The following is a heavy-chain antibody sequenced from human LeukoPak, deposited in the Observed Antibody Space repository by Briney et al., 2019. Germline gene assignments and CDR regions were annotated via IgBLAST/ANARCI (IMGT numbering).Heavy chain of an antibody. J-gene: IGHJ2*01. CDR3: ARVGDHFHWNLDL. CDR2: IYSGGTT. D-gene: IGHD3-3*02. CDR1: GFTASTYY. Sequence: GGSLRLSCAASGFTASTYYMNWVRQAPGKGLEWDSIIYSGGTTYYADSVKGRFTISRDTSKNTLSLQMNSLRAEDTAVYFCARVGDHFHWNLDLWGRGTLVTVSS. V-gene: IGHV3-53*01.